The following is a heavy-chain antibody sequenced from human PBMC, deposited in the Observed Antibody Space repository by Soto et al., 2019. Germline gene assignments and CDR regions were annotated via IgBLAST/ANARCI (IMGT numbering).Heavy chain of an antibody. V-gene: IGHV3-74*01. CDR2: INSDGSST. D-gene: IGHD3-10*01. J-gene: IGHJ2*01. CDR3: ARGGEDYYGSGSYSSYWYFDL. Sequence: EVQLVESGGGLVQPGGSLRLSCAASGFTFSSYWMHWVRQAPGKGLVWVSRINSDGSSTSYADSVKGRFTISRDNAKNXLXLXXNSLRAEDTAVYYCARGGEDYYGSGSYSSYWYFDLWGRGTLVTVSS. CDR1: GFTFSSYW.